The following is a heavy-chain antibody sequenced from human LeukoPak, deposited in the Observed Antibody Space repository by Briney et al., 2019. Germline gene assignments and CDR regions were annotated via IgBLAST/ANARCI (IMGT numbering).Heavy chain of an antibody. Sequence: GGSLRLSCAASGFTFSSYGMHWVRQAPGKGLGGVAFIRYDGSNKYYADSVKGRFTISRDNSKNTLYLQMNSLRAEDTAVYYCAKDGAARPRYFQHWGQGTLVTVSS. CDR1: GFTFSSYG. CDR2: IRYDGSNK. D-gene: IGHD6-6*01. CDR3: AKDGAARPRYFQH. V-gene: IGHV3-30*02. J-gene: IGHJ1*01.